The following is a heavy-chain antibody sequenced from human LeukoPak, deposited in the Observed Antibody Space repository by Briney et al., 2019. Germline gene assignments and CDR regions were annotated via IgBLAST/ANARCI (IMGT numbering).Heavy chain of an antibody. CDR3: TRVRGGKEEKDNYYYYYMDV. Sequence: GGSLRLSCTASGFTFGDYAMSWFRQAPGKGLEWVGFIRSKAYGGTTEYAASVKGRFTISRDDSKSIAYLQMNSLKTEDTAVYYCTRVRGGKEEKDNYYYYYMDVWGKGTTVTVSS. J-gene: IGHJ6*03. V-gene: IGHV3-49*03. D-gene: IGHD4-23*01. CDR1: GFTFGDYA. CDR2: IRSKAYGGTT.